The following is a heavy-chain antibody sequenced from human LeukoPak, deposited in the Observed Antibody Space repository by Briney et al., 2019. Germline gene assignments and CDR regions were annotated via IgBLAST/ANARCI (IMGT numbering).Heavy chain of an antibody. CDR1: GYTFTGYY. Sequence: ASVKVSCKASGYTFTGYYMHWVRQAPGQGLEWMGWINPNSGGTKYAQKFQGRVTMTRDTSISTAYMELSRLRSDDTAVYYCARGSYYDILTGYYDDFDYWGQGTLVTVSS. D-gene: IGHD3-9*01. CDR2: INPNSGGT. V-gene: IGHV1-2*02. CDR3: ARGSYYDILTGYYDDFDY. J-gene: IGHJ4*02.